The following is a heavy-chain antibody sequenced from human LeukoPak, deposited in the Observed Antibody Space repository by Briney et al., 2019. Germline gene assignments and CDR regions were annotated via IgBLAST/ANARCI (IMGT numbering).Heavy chain of an antibody. V-gene: IGHV3-23*01. CDR3: ARQIGYCSDGDCYFDY. J-gene: IGHJ4*02. CDR1: GFTFSSYA. D-gene: IGHD2-15*01. CDR2: ISNGGGAT. Sequence: GGSLRLSCATSGFTFSSYAMAWVRQAPGKGLEWVSSISNGGGATYFADSVKGRFTTSRDKSKNTLFLQMDGLRAEDTAVYHCARQIGYCSDGDCYFDYWGQGTLVTVSS.